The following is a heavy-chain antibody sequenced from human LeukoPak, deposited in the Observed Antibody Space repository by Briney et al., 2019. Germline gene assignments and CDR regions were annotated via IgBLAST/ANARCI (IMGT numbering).Heavy chain of an antibody. V-gene: IGHV3-74*01. CDR2: INSDGSST. Sequence: PRGSLRLSCAASGNYWMHWVRQAPGKGLVWVSRINSDGSSTSYADSVKGRFTISRDNAKNTLYLQMNSLRAEDTAVYYCARGFHWNYYYFDYWGQGTLVTVSS. D-gene: IGHD1-7*01. J-gene: IGHJ4*02. CDR1: GNYW. CDR3: ARGFHWNYYYFDY.